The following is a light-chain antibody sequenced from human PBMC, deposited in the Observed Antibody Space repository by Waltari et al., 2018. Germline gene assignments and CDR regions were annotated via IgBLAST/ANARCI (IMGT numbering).Light chain of an antibody. CDR3: LQDYNYPWT. CDR1: QGIRND. CDR2: GAS. J-gene: IGKJ1*01. Sequence: AIQMTQSPSSLSASVGDRVTITCRASQGIRNDLGWYQQKAGKAPKLLIYGASSLRSGVPSRCSGSGSGTEFTLTISSLQPEDFATYYCLQDYNYPWTFGQGTKVEIK. V-gene: IGKV1-6*01.